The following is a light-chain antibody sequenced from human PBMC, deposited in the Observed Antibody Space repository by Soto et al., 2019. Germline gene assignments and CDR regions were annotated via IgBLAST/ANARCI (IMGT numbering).Light chain of an antibody. J-gene: IGLJ1*01. CDR2: NVS. Sequence: LTQPASVSGSPGQSIAISCTGTSSDVGGYNSVSWYQQHPGKAPKLMIYNVSNRPSGVSDRFSGSKSGNTASLTISGLQAEDEADYYCSSYTSSNTYVFGTGTKVTVL. CDR3: SSYTSSNTYV. CDR1: SSDVGGYNS. V-gene: IGLV2-14*03.